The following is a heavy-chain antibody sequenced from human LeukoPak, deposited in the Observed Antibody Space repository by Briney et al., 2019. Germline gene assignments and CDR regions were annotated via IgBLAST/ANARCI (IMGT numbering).Heavy chain of an antibody. CDR3: SREVKVYGDYEY. Sequence: GASVKVSCKASGYTFTSYGISWVRQAPGQGLEWMGWISAYNGNTNYAQKLQGRVTMTTDTSTITVYMELSSLRSEDTAAYYCSREVKVYGDYEYWGQGTLVTVSS. D-gene: IGHD4-17*01. J-gene: IGHJ4*02. CDR1: GYTFTSYG. CDR2: ISAYNGNT. V-gene: IGHV1-18*01.